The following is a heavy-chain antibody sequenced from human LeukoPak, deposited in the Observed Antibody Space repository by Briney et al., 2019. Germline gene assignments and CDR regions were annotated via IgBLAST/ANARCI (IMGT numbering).Heavy chain of an antibody. J-gene: IGHJ4*02. CDR1: GGSISSGSYY. CDR3: AREWEPVDY. CDR2: IYTSGST. D-gene: IGHD1-26*01. V-gene: IGHV4-61*02. Sequence: PSETLSLTCTVSGGSISSGSYYWSWIRQPAGKGLEWIGRIYTSGSTNYNPSLKSRVTISVDTSKNQFSLKLSSVTAADTAVYYCAREWEPVDYWGQGTLVTVSS.